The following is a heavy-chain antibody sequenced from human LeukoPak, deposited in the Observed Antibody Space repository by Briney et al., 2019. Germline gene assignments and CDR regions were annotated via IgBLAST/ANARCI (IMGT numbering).Heavy chain of an antibody. CDR1: GGSISSSNYY. CDR2: IYYSGST. V-gene: IGHV4-39*07. CDR3: ARALGAGSAFDI. Sequence: PSETLSLTCTVSGGSISSSNYYWGWIRQPPGKGLEWIGSIYYSGSTYYNPSLKSRVTISVDTSKNQFSLKLSSVTAADTAVYYCARALGAGSAFDIWGQGTMVTVSS. D-gene: IGHD1-26*01. J-gene: IGHJ3*02.